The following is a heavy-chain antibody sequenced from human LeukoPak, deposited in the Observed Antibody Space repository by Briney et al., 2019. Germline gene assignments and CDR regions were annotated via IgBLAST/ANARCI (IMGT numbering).Heavy chain of an antibody. Sequence: APVKVSCKASGYTFSNYAMNWVRQAPGQGLEWMGWINTDTGNPTYAQGFTGRFVFSLDTSVTTAYLQISSLKAEDTAVYYCARGSVGTPTRVDNWGQGTLVTVSS. CDR1: GYTFSNYA. V-gene: IGHV7-4-1*02. CDR3: ARGSVGTPTRVDN. J-gene: IGHJ4*02. D-gene: IGHD1-26*01. CDR2: INTDTGNP.